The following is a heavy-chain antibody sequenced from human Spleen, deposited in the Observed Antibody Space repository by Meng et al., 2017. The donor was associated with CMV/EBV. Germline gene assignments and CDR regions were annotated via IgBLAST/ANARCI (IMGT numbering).Heavy chain of an antibody. Sequence: DYYWSWILQPPGKGLEWIGEINHSVSTNYNPSLKSRVTISVDTSKNQFSLKLSSVTAADTAVYYCARVPSLGYCSSTSCPRGTYFDYWGQGTLVTVSS. CDR2: INHSVST. V-gene: IGHV4-34*01. CDR1: DYY. D-gene: IGHD2-2*01. CDR3: ARVPSLGYCSSTSCPRGTYFDY. J-gene: IGHJ4*02.